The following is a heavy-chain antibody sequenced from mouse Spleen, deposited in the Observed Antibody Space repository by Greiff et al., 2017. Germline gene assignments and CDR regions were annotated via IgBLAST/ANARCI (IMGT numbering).Heavy chain of an antibody. J-gene: IGHJ2*01. CDR2: ISSGGDYI. D-gene: IGHD1-2*01. V-gene: IGHV5-9-1*02. CDR1: GFTFSSYA. CDR3: TRESTTAPFDY. Sequence: EVKLVESGEGLVKPGGSLKLSCAASGFTFSSYAMSWVRQTPEKRLEWVAYISSGGDYIYYADTVKGRFTISRDNARNTLYLQMSSLKSEDTAMYYCTRESTTAPFDYWGQGTTLTVSS.